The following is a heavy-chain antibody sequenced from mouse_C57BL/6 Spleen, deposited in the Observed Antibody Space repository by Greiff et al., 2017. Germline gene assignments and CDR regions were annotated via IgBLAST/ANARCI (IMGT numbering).Heavy chain of an antibody. J-gene: IGHJ2*01. CDR1: GYAFTNYL. D-gene: IGHD2-4*01. V-gene: IGHV1-54*01. Sequence: VQLQQSGAELVRPGTSVKVSCKASGYAFTNYLIAWVKQRPGQGLEWIGVINPGSGGTNYNEKFKGKATLTADKSSSTAYMQLSSLTSEDSAVYFCARRYDYDEGSFDYWGQGTTLTVSS. CDR3: ARRYDYDEGSFDY. CDR2: INPGSGGT.